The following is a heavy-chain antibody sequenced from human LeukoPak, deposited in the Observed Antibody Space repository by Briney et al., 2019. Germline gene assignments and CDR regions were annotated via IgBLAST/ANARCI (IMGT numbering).Heavy chain of an antibody. CDR3: ARADSGYDSPDY. Sequence: ASVKVSCKASGYTFTGYYMHWVRQAPGQGLEWMGWINPNSGGTNYAQKFQGRVTMTRDTSISTAYMELSRLRSVDTAVYYCARADSGYDSPDYWGQGTLVTVSS. CDR2: INPNSGGT. D-gene: IGHD5-12*01. CDR1: GYTFTGYY. J-gene: IGHJ4*02. V-gene: IGHV1-2*02.